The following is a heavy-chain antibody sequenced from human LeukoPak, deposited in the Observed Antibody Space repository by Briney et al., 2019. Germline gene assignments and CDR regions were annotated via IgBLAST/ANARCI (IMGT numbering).Heavy chain of an antibody. CDR3: ATARNFRFEY. V-gene: IGHV3-74*01. CDR1: GLTFRTTW. D-gene: IGHD1-7*01. Sequence: GGSLRLSCATSGLTFRTTWMHWVRQAPGKGLMWVSRMNGEGTTVDYADSVKGRFTVSRDYAKNTLFLQMNNLRTEDTALYFCATARNFRFEYWGQGSLVIVSA. J-gene: IGHJ4*02. CDR2: MNGEGTTV.